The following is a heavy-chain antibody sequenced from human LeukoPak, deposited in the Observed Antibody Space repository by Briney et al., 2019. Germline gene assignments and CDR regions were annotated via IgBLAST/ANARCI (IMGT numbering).Heavy chain of an antibody. V-gene: IGHV4-34*01. J-gene: IGHJ6*03. CDR3: GRGGSYYGSGSYSTLNYYYYYMDV. Sequence: PSEALSLTCAVYGGSFSGYYWSWIRQPPGKGLEWIGEINHSGGTNYNPSLKSRVTISVDTSKNQFSLKLSSVTAADTAVYYCGRGGSYYGSGSYSTLNYYYYYMDVWGKGTTVTVSS. CDR1: GGSFSGYY. CDR2: INHSGGT. D-gene: IGHD3-10*01.